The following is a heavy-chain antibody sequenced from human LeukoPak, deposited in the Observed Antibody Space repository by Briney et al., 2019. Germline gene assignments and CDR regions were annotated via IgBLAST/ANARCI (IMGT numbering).Heavy chain of an antibody. CDR3: AKDNSVAGTVDY. Sequence: GGSLRLSCATSGFTFSSYAMSWVRQAPGKGLEWVSAISGSGGSTYYADSVKGRFTISRDNSKNTLYLQMNSLRAEDTAVYYCAKDNSVAGTVDYWGQGTLVTVSS. CDR2: ISGSGGST. J-gene: IGHJ4*02. V-gene: IGHV3-23*01. D-gene: IGHD6-19*01. CDR1: GFTFSSYA.